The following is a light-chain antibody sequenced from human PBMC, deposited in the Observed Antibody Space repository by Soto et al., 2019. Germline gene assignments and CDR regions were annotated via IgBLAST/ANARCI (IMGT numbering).Light chain of an antibody. CDR1: QSVSSSY. V-gene: IGKV3-20*01. CDR2: DAS. Sequence: EIVLTQSPGTLSLSPGERATLSCRASQSVSSSYLAWYQQKPGQAPRLLIYDASSRATGIPDSFSGSGSGTDFTLTISRLEPEDFAVYYCQHYGSSSYTFGQGTKLEIK. CDR3: QHYGSSSYT. J-gene: IGKJ2*01.